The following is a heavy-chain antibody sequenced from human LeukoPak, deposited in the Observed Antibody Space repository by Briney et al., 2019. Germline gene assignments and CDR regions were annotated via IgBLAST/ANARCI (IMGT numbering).Heavy chain of an antibody. J-gene: IGHJ6*03. CDR3: AKDSRAALVGPYYMDV. D-gene: IGHD6-25*01. CDR1: GFNFNTYG. CDR2: IRYDETNE. Sequence: GGSLRLSCAASGFNFNTYGMYWVRQAPGKGLEWVAFIRYDETNEYYADSVKGRFTISRDNSKDTLYLQMNSLRTEDTAVYYCAKDSRAALVGPYYMDVWGKGTTVTISS. V-gene: IGHV3-30*02.